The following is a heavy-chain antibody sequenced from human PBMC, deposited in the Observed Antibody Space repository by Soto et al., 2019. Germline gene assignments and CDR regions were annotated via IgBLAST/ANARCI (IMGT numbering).Heavy chain of an antibody. J-gene: IGHJ4*02. CDR3: STDSGTGFTIINTRGFDY. CDR1: GSTFSKAW. Sequence: GGSLRLSCEASGSTFSKAWMNWVRQAPGKGLEWVGRVKSKTDGGTTDYAAPVKGRFTISTDDSENTLYLQMNSLKSEDTAVYYCSTDSGTGFTIINTRGFDYWGQGTLVTVSS. D-gene: IGHD1-26*01. V-gene: IGHV3-15*07. CDR2: VKSKTDGGTT.